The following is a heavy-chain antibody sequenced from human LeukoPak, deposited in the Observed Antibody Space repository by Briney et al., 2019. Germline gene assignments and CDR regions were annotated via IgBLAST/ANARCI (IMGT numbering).Heavy chain of an antibody. Sequence: SETLSLTCTVSGGSISSYYWSWIRQPPGKGLEWIGYIYYSGSTNYNPSLKSRVTISVDTSKNQFSLKLSSVTAADTAVYYCARVNGSSSWLDAFDIWGQGTMVTVSS. CDR2: IYYSGST. D-gene: IGHD6-13*01. CDR1: GGSISSYY. J-gene: IGHJ3*02. V-gene: IGHV4-59*08. CDR3: ARVNGSSSWLDAFDI.